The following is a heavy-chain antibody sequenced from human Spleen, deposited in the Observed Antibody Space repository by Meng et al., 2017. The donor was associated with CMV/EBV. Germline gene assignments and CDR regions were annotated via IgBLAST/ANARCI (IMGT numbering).Heavy chain of an antibody. D-gene: IGHD3-16*01. CDR2: IYSSGTT. CDR1: GGSITNSY. Sequence: SETLSLTCTVSGGSITNSYWTWIRQPPGKGLEWMGYIYSSGTTNYNPSLKSRVTISLDTSKKQFSLKLSSVTAADTAVYYCARRYDDFPIGGEFDYWGQGTLVTVSS. J-gene: IGHJ4*02. CDR3: ARRYDDFPIGGEFDY. V-gene: IGHV4-59*08.